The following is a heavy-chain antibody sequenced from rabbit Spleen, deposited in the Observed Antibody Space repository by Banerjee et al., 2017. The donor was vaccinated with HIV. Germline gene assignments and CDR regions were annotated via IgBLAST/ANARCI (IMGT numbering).Heavy chain of an antibody. V-gene: IGHV1S40*01. CDR2: IYAGSSGDT. J-gene: IGHJ6*01. CDR3: ARDTSSSFSSYGMDL. CDR1: GFSFTSSYW. Sequence: QSLEESGGDLVKPGASLTLTCTASGFSFTSSYWICWVRQAPGKGLEWIACIYAGSSGDTYYANWAKGRFTISKTSSTTVTLQMTRLTAADTATYFCARDTSSSFSSYGMDLWGPGTLVTVS. D-gene: IGHD1-1*01.